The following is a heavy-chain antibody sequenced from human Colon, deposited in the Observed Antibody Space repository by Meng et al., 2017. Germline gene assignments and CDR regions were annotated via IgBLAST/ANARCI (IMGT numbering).Heavy chain of an antibody. D-gene: IGHD3-3*02. J-gene: IGHJ4*02. Sequence: QLHLQELGPGLVKPSETLSLTCTISGGSITSTSSYWGWVRQPPGKGLEWIGSIYYRGSTNYTPSLMGRISMSVDMSKNQFSLKVNSVTAADTAIYYCVISSHIWGQGTLVTVSS. CDR3: VISSHI. CDR2: IYYRGST. CDR1: GGSITSTSSY. V-gene: IGHV4-39*07.